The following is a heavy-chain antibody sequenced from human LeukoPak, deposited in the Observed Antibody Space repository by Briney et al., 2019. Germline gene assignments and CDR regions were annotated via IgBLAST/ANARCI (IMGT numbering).Heavy chain of an antibody. CDR2: INTNTGNP. CDR1: GYTFNSYA. J-gene: IGHJ6*02. Sequence: ASVKVSCKASGYTFNSYALDWVRQAPGQGLEWMGWINTNTGNPTYAQGFTGRFVFSLDTSVSTAYLEISSLKAEDTAVYYCARARYCIGTTCPAGYYGMDIWGQGTTVTVSS. CDR3: ARARYCIGTTCPAGYYGMDI. V-gene: IGHV7-4-1*02. D-gene: IGHD2/OR15-2a*01.